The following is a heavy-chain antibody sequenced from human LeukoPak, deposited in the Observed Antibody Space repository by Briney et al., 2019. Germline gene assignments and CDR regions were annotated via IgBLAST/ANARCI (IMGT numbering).Heavy chain of an antibody. CDR1: GASVTSGSHY. Sequence: SGTLSLTCTVSGASVTSGSHYWAWIRQPPGQGLEWIGFIYYSGTTIYNPSLENRITMSLVTSKNQFSLRLNSVTAADTAIYYCARVAPRGWIYPWGQGTLVTVSS. V-gene: IGHV4-61*01. D-gene: IGHD3-10*01. CDR3: ARVAPRGWIYP. CDR2: IYYSGTT. J-gene: IGHJ5*02.